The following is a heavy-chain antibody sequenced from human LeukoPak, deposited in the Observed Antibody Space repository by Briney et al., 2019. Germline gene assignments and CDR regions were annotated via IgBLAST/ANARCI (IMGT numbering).Heavy chain of an antibody. V-gene: IGHV3-9*01. CDR2: ISWNSGSI. J-gene: IGHJ4*02. D-gene: IGHD3/OR15-3a*01. CDR1: GFTFDDYA. Sequence: QPGRSLRLSCAASGFTFDDYAMHWVRQAPGKGLEWVSGISWNSGSIGYADSVKGRFTISRDNAKNSLYLQMNSLRAEDTALYYCAKDGMDESFDYWGQGTLVTVSS. CDR3: AKDGMDESFDY.